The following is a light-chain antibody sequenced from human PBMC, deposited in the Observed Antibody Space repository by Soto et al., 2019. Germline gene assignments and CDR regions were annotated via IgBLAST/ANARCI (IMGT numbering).Light chain of an antibody. CDR2: GAF. CDR3: QQYASYPLS. CDR1: QDLNKY. J-gene: IGKJ4*01. V-gene: IGKV1-16*01. Sequence: DIQMTQSPSSLSASVGDRVIITCRASQDLNKYLAWFQQKPGQAPKSLIYGAFILQGGVPSRFSGSGSGIDFTLTINSLQPEDFATYYCQQYASYPLSFGGGTSVDIK.